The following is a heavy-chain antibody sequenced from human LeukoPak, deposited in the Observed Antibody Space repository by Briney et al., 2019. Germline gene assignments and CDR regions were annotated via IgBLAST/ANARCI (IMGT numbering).Heavy chain of an antibody. CDR1: GFTFSSYG. CDR2: IRYDGSNK. D-gene: IGHD2-2*01. V-gene: IGHV3-30*02. Sequence: GGSLRLSCAASGFTFSSYGMHWVRQAPGKGLEWMAFIRYDGSNKYYADSVKGRFTISRDNSKNTLYLQMNSLRAEDTAVYYCARLPVVPAAIIYYYYYYMDVWGKGTTVTVSS. J-gene: IGHJ6*03. CDR3: ARLPVVPAAIIYYYYYYMDV.